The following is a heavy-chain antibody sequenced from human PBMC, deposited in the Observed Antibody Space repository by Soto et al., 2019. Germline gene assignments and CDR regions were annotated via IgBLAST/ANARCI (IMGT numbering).Heavy chain of an antibody. Sequence: GGSLRLSCAASGFTFSSYSMNWVRQAPGKGLEWVSYISSSSSTIYYADSVKGRFTISRDNAKNSLYLQMNRLRDEDKAVYYYARDGTLSYPVYYLGSGTTGSAPGGKGTLVPVPS. CDR2: ISSSSSTI. CDR3: ARDGTLSYPVYYLGSGTTGSAP. J-gene: IGHJ5*02. CDR1: GFTFSSYS. V-gene: IGHV3-48*02. D-gene: IGHD3-10*01.